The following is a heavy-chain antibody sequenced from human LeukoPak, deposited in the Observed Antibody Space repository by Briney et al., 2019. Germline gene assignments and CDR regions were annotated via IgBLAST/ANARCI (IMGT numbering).Heavy chain of an antibody. V-gene: IGHV1-69*02. Sequence: SVKLSCKASGGTFTSYTISWVRQAPGQGVEWMGRIIPILGIANYAQKLQGRVTITADKSTSTAYMELSSLRSEDTAVYYCARGLCSSTSCYLSWFDPWGQGTLVTVSS. CDR3: ARGLCSSTSCYLSWFDP. D-gene: IGHD2-2*01. J-gene: IGHJ5*02. CDR2: IIPILGIA. CDR1: GGTFTSYT.